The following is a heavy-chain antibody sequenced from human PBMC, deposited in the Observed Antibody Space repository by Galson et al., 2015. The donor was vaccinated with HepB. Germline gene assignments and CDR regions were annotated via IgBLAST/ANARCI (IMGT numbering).Heavy chain of an antibody. J-gene: IGHJ4*02. V-gene: IGHV4-30-4*01. CDR1: GGSISIGDYY. Sequence: TLSLTCTVSGGSISIGDYYWSWIRQPPGKGLEWIGYIYYSGSTYYNPSLKSRVTISVDTSKNQFSLKLSSVTAADTAVYYCASLVWFGEPSVIPVTYYFDYWGQGTLITVSS. CDR3: ASLVWFGEPSVIPVTYYFDY. CDR2: IYYSGST. D-gene: IGHD3-10*01.